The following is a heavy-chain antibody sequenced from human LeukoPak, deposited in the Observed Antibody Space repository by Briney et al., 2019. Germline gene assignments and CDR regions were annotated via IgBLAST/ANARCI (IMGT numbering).Heavy chain of an antibody. CDR1: GFTFTTYG. CDR3: AKQWELLRGYFDY. CDR2: IISDGRST. V-gene: IGHV3-74*01. D-gene: IGHD1-26*01. J-gene: IGHJ4*02. Sequence: QPGGSLRLSCAASGFTFTTYGMHWVRQAPGKGLVWVSRIISDGRSTYADSVKGRFTISRDTAKNTLYLQMNSLRAEDTAVYYCAKQWELLRGYFDYWGQGTLVTVSS.